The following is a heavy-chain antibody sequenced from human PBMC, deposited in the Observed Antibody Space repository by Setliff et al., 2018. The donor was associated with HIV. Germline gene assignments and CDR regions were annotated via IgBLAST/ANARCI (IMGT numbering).Heavy chain of an antibody. CDR2: MYYSGST. Sequence: SETLSLTCTVSGGSISSSSYYWGWVRQPPGKGLEWIGSMYYSGSTYYTPSLKSLITISLDTYKNQFSLRMRSVTAADTAVYYCARVFVYTAVLRVLESYFDSWGRGTLVTVSS. J-gene: IGHJ4*02. CDR1: GGSISSSSYY. CDR3: ARVFVYTAVLRVLESYFDS. V-gene: IGHV4-39*07. D-gene: IGHD5-18*01.